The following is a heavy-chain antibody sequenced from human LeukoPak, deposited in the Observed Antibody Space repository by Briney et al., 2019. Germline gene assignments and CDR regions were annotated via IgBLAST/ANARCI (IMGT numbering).Heavy chain of an antibody. CDR2: INHSGST. D-gene: IGHD1-26*01. Sequence: SQTLSLTCTVSGGSISSSNYFWGWIRQPAGKGLEWIGEINHSGSTNYNPSLKSRVTISVDTSKNQFSLKLSSVTAADTAFYYCASQGHHGKIVGTTLSYFYMDVWGKGTTVTVSS. J-gene: IGHJ6*03. CDR3: ASQGHHGKIVGTTLSYFYMDV. V-gene: IGHV4-39*07. CDR1: GGSISSSNYF.